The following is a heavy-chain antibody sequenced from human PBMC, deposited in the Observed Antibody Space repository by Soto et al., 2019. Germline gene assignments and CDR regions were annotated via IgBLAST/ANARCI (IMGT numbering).Heavy chain of an antibody. CDR1: GGSISTSSYF. V-gene: IGHV4-39*01. D-gene: IGHD3-10*01. Sequence: QLQLQESGPGLVKPSETLSLTCSVSGGSISTSSYFWGWIRPPPGKGLEWVGAVHYSGSANYRSSLQSRVTISVDTYQNQFSLRLRSVTAADTAVYYCARHRWGSGSYSALLDFWGQGALVTVSS. CDR3: ARHRWGSGSYSALLDF. J-gene: IGHJ4*02. CDR2: VHYSGSA.